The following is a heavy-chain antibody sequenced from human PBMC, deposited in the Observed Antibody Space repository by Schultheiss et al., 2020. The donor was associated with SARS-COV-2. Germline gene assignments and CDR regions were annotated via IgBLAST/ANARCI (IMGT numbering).Heavy chain of an antibody. J-gene: IGHJ4*01. V-gene: IGHV5-51*01. D-gene: IGHD6-13*01. CDR2: IYPGDSDT. CDR3: ARSSGLTPALGQFDY. CDR1: GYRFSNYW. Sequence: GESLKISCQGSGYRFSNYWIAWVRQMPGKGLEWMGIIYPGDSDTRYNPSFQGQVSISADKSISTAYLQWTSLKASDTAMYYCARSSGLTPALGQFDYWGQGILVTVSS.